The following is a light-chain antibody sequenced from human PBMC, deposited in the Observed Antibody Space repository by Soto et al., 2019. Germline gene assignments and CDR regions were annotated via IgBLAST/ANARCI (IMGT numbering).Light chain of an antibody. CDR3: QQYGRSPLT. CDR2: GAS. V-gene: IGKV3-20*01. J-gene: IGKJ5*01. Sequence: DIVLTQSPGTLSLSPGERATLSCRASQTVSSSSLAWYQQKPGQAPRLLIFGASTRAAGIPDRFSVSGSGTDFTLTISRLEPEDSAVYYCQQYGRSPLTFGQGTRLEIK. CDR1: QTVSSSS.